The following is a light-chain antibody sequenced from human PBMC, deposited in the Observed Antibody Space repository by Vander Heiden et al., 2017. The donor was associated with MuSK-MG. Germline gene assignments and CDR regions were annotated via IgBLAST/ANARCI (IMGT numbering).Light chain of an antibody. CDR2: AAS. Sequence: DSQMTQSPSSLSASVGDRVTITCRASQSISSYLNWYQQKPGKAPKLLIYAASSLQSGVPSRFSGSASGTDFTLTISMLHPEDFTTYYCQRSDSTPITFGPGTKVDIK. J-gene: IGKJ3*01. V-gene: IGKV1-39*01. CDR3: QRSDSTPIT. CDR1: QSISSY.